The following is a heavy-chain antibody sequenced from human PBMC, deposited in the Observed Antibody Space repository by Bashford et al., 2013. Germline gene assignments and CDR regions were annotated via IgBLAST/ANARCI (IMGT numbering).Heavy chain of an antibody. V-gene: IGHV4-34*03. CDR2: INHSGST. CDR3: TTLSPSYVANFY. D-gene: IGHD3-16*01. CDR1: GGSFSGYY. J-gene: IGHJ4*02. Sequence: SETLSLTCAVYGGSFSGYYWSWIRQPPGKGLEWIGEINHSGSTNYNPSLKSRVTISVDTSKNQFSLKLSSVTAEDTAVYYCTTLSPSYVANFYWGQGTLVTVSS.